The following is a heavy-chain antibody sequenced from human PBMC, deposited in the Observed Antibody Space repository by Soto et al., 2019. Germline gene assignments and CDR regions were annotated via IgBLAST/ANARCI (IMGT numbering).Heavy chain of an antibody. Sequence: ASVKVSCKASGGTFSSYTIRWVRQAPGQGLEWMGRIIPILGIANYAQKFQGRVTITADKSTSTAYMELSSLRSEDTAVYYCARDSWEGGAFDLWGQGTMVTVSS. D-gene: IGHD1-26*01. V-gene: IGHV1-69*04. J-gene: IGHJ3*01. CDR1: GGTFSSYT. CDR3: ARDSWEGGAFDL. CDR2: IIPILGIA.